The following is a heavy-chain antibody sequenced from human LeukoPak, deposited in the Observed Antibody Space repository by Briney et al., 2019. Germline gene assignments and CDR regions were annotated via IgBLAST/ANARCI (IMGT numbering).Heavy chain of an antibody. Sequence: GGSLRLSCAASGFTFSSYWMNWARQAPGKGLEWVASIKHNGNVNYYVDSVKGRFTISRDNAKNSLYLQMSNLRAEDTAVYFCARGGGLDVWGQGATVTVSS. V-gene: IGHV3-7*03. CDR2: IKHNGNVN. D-gene: IGHD3-16*01. J-gene: IGHJ6*02. CDR3: ARGGGLDV. CDR1: GFTFSSYW.